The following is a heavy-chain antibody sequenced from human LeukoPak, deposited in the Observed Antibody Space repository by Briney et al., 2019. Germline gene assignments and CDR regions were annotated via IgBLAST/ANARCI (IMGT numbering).Heavy chain of an antibody. J-gene: IGHJ4*02. D-gene: IGHD3-16*01. V-gene: IGHV1-2*02. CDR2: INPNSGGR. CDR3: AREGVVSGADY. CDR1: GYTFTGYY. Sequence: ASVKVSCKASGYTFTGYYMHWVRQAPGQGLEWMGWINPNSGGRNYAQKFQGRVTMTRDTSISTAYMELSRLRSDDTAVYYCAREGVVSGADYWGQGTLVTVSS.